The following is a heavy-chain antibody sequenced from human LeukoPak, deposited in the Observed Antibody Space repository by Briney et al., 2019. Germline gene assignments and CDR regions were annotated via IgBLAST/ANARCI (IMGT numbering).Heavy chain of an antibody. CDR1: XDSIYSSNYY. Sequence: SETLSLTGTVSXDSIYSSNYYWGWIRQPPGKGLEWIGSIYYSGSTYYNSSLKSRVTISVDTSKNQFSLELSSLTAADTAVYYCARAAYCGGDCYLFDYWGQGTLVTVFS. V-gene: IGHV4-39*01. D-gene: IGHD2-21*02. J-gene: IGHJ4*02. CDR3: ARAAYCGGDCYLFDY. CDR2: IYYSGST.